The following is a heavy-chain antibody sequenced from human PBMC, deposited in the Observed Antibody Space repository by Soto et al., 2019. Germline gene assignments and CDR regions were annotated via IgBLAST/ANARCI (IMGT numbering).Heavy chain of an antibody. CDR2: IYYSGST. Sequence: SETLSLTCTVSGGSISSSSYYWGWIRQPPGKGLEWIGSIYYSGSTYYNPSLKSRVTISVDTSKNQFSLKLSSVTAADTAVYYCASLNYDILTGSTSVGYHYYYGMDVWGQGTTVTVSS. J-gene: IGHJ6*01. CDR1: GGSISSSSYY. V-gene: IGHV4-39*01. D-gene: IGHD3-9*01. CDR3: ASLNYDILTGSTSVGYHYYYGMDV.